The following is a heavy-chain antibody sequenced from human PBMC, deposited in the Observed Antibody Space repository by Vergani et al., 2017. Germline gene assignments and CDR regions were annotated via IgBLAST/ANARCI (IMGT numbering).Heavy chain of an antibody. J-gene: IGHJ6*03. CDR2: IIPIFGTA. Sequence: QVQLVQSGAEVKKPGSSVKVSCKASGGTFSSYAISWVRQAPGQGLEWMGGIIPIFGTANYAQKLQGRVTITADAATSAAYMEQSSLRAEDTAVYYCARGRWHDYSNDRYYYYMDVWGKGTTVTVSS. D-gene: IGHD4-11*01. CDR1: GGTFSSYA. CDR3: ARGRWHDYSNDRYYYYMDV. V-gene: IGHV1-69*01.